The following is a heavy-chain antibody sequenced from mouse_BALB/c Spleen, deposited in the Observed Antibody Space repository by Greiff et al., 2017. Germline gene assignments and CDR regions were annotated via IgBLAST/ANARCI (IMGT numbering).Heavy chain of an antibody. CDR1: GYSITSDYA. J-gene: IGHJ2*01. V-gene: IGHV3-2*02. CDR2: ISYSGST. Sequence: EVMLVESGPGLVKPSQSLSLTCTVTGYSITSDYAWNWIRQFPGNKLEWMGYISYSGSTSYNPSLKSRISITRDTSKNQFFLQLNSVTTEDTATYYCARDGNYGGFDYWGQGTTLTVSS. CDR3: ARDGNYGGFDY. D-gene: IGHD2-1*01.